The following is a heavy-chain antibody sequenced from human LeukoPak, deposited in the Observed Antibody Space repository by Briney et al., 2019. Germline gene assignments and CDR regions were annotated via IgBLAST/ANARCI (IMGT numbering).Heavy chain of an antibody. Sequence: GGSLRLSCAASGFTFRSYGMHWVRQAPGKGLEWVSSISSSSSYIYYADSVRGRFTISRDNAKNSLYLQMNSLRAEDTAVYYCARQLPIAAAGTVDYWGQGTLVSVSS. CDR2: ISSSSSYI. D-gene: IGHD6-13*01. V-gene: IGHV3-21*01. J-gene: IGHJ4*02. CDR1: GFTFRSYG. CDR3: ARQLPIAAAGTVDY.